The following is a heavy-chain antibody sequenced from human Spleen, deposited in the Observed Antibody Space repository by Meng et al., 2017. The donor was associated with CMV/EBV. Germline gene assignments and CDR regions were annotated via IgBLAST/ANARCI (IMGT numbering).Heavy chain of an antibody. CDR3: AREPIVYCSSTSCYNWFDP. D-gene: IGHD2-2*01. CDR2: IYYSGST. J-gene: IGHJ5*02. Sequence: SETLSLTCTVSGGSISSYYWSWIRQPPGKGLEWIGYIYYSGSTNYNPSLKSRVTISVDTSKNQFSLKLSSVTAADTAVYYCAREPIVYCSSTSCYNWFDPWGQGTLVTVSS. V-gene: IGHV4-59*01. CDR1: GGSISSYY.